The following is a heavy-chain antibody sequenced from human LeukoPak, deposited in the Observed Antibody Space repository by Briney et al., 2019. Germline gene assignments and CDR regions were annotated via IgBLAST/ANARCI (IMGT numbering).Heavy chain of an antibody. CDR3: ASQRVRGFISFSRYPVYYYYGRNV. Sequence: SETLSLTCAVYGGSFSGYYWSWIRQPPGKGLEWIGEINHSGSTNYNPSLKSRVTISVDTSKNQFSLKLSSVTAADTAVYYCASQRVRGFISFSRYPVYYYYGRNVGAQGTRFPVPS. J-gene: IGHJ6*02. CDR1: GGSFSGYY. D-gene: IGHD3-10*01. V-gene: IGHV4-34*01. CDR2: INHSGST.